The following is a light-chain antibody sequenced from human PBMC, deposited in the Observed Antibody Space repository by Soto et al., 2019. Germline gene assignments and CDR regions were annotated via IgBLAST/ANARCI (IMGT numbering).Light chain of an antibody. CDR1: SSDVGIYNY. Sequence: QSALTQPASVSGSPGQSITISCIGTSSDVGIYNYVSWYQQHPGKAPKLMIYDVSNRPSGVSNRFSGSKSGNTASLTISGLQAEDEADYYCSSYTTTSTLVIFGVGTKLTVL. CDR2: DVS. CDR3: SSYTTTSTLVI. V-gene: IGLV2-14*01. J-gene: IGLJ2*01.